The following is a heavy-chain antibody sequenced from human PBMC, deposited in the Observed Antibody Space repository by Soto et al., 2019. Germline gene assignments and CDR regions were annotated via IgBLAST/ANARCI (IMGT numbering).Heavy chain of an antibody. D-gene: IGHD2-8*01. CDR2: TYYRSKWYN. CDR1: WDSVSTNSAT. V-gene: IGHV6-1*01. Sequence: TLSLTCAISWDSVSTNSATWDWIRKYPSGGLEWLGRTYYRSKWYNDYAVSVKGRITINPDTSNNQLSLQLNSVTPDDTAVYYCARLIGNSWLDSWGQGTLVTVSS. CDR3: ARLIGNSWLDS. J-gene: IGHJ5*01.